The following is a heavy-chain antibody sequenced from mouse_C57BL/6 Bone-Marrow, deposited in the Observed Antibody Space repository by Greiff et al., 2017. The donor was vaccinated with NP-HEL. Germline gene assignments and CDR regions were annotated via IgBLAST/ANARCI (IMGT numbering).Heavy chain of an antibody. CDR3: ASPPSNYGFAY. CDR2: INPSSGYT. Sequence: VQLHQSGAELAKPGASVKLSCKASGYTFTSYWMHWVKQRPGQGLEWIGYINPSSGYTKYNQKFKDKATLTADKSSSTAYMQLSSLTYEDSAVYYCASPPSNYGFAYWGQGTLVTVSA. V-gene: IGHV1-7*01. CDR1: GYTFTSYW. J-gene: IGHJ3*01. D-gene: IGHD2-5*01.